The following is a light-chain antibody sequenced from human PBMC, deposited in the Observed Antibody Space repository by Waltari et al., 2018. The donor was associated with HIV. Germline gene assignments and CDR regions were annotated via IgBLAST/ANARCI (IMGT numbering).Light chain of an antibody. Sequence: QSVLTQPPSVSGAPGQRVTISCTGSSSNIGAHYDVHWYQQLPGTAPKLLIYGNNNRPSGVPDRFSGSKSGTSASLAITGLQAEDEAEYYCQSYDSSLSGSGVFGGGTKLTVL. J-gene: IGLJ3*02. CDR3: QSYDSSLSGSGV. V-gene: IGLV1-40*01. CDR1: SSNIGAHYD. CDR2: GNN.